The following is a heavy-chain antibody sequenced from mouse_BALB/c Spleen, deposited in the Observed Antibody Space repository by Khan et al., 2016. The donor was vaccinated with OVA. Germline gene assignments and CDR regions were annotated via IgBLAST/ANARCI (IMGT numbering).Heavy chain of an antibody. D-gene: IGHD1-1*01. Sequence: VQLQQSGAELVKAGASVKMSCKASGYTFTSYWMHWVKQRLGQGLEWFAETNPTNGRTYYNEKFKSKATLTVDTSSSTAYMLLSGPTFEDSAVYYCARIKKIVATYVDYWGQGTTLTVSS. V-gene: IGHV1S81*02. CDR2: TNPTNGRT. J-gene: IGHJ2*01. CDR1: GYTFTSYW. CDR3: ARIKKIVATYVDY.